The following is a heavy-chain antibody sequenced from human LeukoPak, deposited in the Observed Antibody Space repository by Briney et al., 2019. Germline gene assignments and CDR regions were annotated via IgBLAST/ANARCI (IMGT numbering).Heavy chain of an antibody. CDR3: ARNRGYGSAAGY. CDR1: GGSINNCY. D-gene: IGHD3-10*01. J-gene: IGHJ4*02. Sequence: SETLSLACTVSGGSINNCYWSWIRQPPGKGLEWIGYIYYSGSTNYNPSLKSRVTISIDTSKNQFSLKLSSVTAADTAVYYCARNRGYGSAAGYWGQGTLVTVSS. CDR2: IYYSGST. V-gene: IGHV4-59*01.